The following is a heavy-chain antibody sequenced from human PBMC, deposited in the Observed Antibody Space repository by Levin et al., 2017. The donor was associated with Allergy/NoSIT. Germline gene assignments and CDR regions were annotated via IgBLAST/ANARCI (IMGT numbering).Heavy chain of an antibody. D-gene: IGHD5-12*01. CDR3: VRAPRFSGQDLGWYDP. J-gene: IGHJ5*02. Sequence: GGSLRLSCAASGFTLKSYWMTWVRQAPGKGLEWVANINQDGSQEQYADSVKGRFTISRDNAKNSVGLQMNSLRGDDTAVYFCVRAPRFSGQDLGWYDPWGQGTLVTVSS. CDR1: GFTLKSYW. CDR2: INQDGSQE. V-gene: IGHV3-7*01.